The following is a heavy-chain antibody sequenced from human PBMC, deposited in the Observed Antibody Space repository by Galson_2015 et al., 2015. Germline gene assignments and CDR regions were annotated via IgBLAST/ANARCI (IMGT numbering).Heavy chain of an antibody. J-gene: IGHJ4*02. D-gene: IGHD2-15*01. V-gene: IGHV3-21*01. CDR2: ISSSSSYI. CDR1: GFTFSSYS. Sequence: SLRLSCAASGFTFSSYSMDWVRQAPGKGLEWVSSISSSSSYIYSADSVKGRFTISRDNAKNSLYLQMNSLRAGDTAVYYCARQSLYCSGNTCSRAYFDYWGQGTLVTVSS. CDR3: ARQSLYCSGNTCSRAYFDY.